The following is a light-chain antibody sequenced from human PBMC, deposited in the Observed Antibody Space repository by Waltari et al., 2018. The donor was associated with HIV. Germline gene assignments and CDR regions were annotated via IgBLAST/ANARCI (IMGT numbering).Light chain of an antibody. J-gene: IGKJ1*01. CDR3: MHGQQTPV. CDR2: LAS. V-gene: IGKV2-28*01. CDR1: QSLLHNNGHNY. Sequence: DIAMIQSPDSLAVSPGEPASISCRSSQSLLHNNGHNYLDWYIQRPGQAPELLIYLASRRASGVPDRIAVSGSGTDFILKISRVEPEDVGVYYCMHGQQTPVFGQGTQVEV.